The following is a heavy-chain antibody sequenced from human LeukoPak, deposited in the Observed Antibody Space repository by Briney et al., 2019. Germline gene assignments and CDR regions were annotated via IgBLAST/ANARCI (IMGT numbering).Heavy chain of an antibody. CDR2: IISHGGST. CDR3: ARVMMGATKSNYNYYVMDV. V-gene: IGHV3-64*01. Sequence: GGSLRLSCAASGFTLSSYTMHWVRQAPGKGLEYVAAIISHGGSTYYANSVQGRFTISRDNSKNTLYLQMGSLRAEDKAVYYCARVMMGATKSNYNYYVMDVWGQGTTVTVSS. D-gene: IGHD1-26*01. CDR1: GFTLSSYT. J-gene: IGHJ6*02.